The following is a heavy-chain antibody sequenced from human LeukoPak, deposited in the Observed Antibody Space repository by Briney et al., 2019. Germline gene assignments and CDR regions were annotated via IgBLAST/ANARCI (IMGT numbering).Heavy chain of an antibody. CDR1: GFTFSSYS. J-gene: IGHJ3*02. Sequence: PGGSLRLSCAASGFTFSSYSMNWVRQAPGKGLEWGSYISSSSSTIYYADSVKGRFTISRDNAKNSLYLQMNSLRAEDTAVYYCARDRGQTYYDFWSGYLDAFDIWGQGTMVTVSS. V-gene: IGHV3-48*01. CDR2: ISSSSSTI. CDR3: ARDRGQTYYDFWSGYLDAFDI. D-gene: IGHD3-3*01.